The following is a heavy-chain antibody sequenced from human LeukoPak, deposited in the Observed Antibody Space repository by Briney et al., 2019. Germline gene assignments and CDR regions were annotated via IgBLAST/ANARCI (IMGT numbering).Heavy chain of an antibody. CDR3: VRISDRWGD. J-gene: IGHJ4*02. CDR1: GGSFSGYY. D-gene: IGHD3-16*01. Sequence: SETLSLTCAVYGGSFSGYYWSWIRQPPGKGLEWIGEINHSGSTNYNPSLKSRVTISVDTSKNQFSLKLSSVTAADTAVYYCVRISDRWGDWGQGTLVTVSS. V-gene: IGHV4-34*01. CDR2: INHSGST.